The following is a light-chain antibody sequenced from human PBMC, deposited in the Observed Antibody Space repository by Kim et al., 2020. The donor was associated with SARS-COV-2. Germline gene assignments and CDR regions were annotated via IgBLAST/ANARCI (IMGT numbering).Light chain of an antibody. Sequence: ASVGDRVNITCRASQGIGNYLAWYQQKPGKLPELLIYAASALQSGVPFRFSGSGSGTDFTLTINSLQPEDVATYFCQKYNSAPWTFGQGTKVEIK. CDR2: AAS. CDR3: QKYNSAPWT. V-gene: IGKV1-27*01. J-gene: IGKJ1*01. CDR1: QGIGNY.